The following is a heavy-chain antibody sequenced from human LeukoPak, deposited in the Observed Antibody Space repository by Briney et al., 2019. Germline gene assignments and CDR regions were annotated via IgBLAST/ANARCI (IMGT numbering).Heavy chain of an antibody. CDR2: IYTSGST. J-gene: IGHJ3*02. CDR3: TRSVYI. V-gene: IGHV4-4*07. D-gene: IGHD5/OR15-5a*01. Sequence: SETLSLTCTVSGGSISSSYWNWIRQPAGKGLEWIGRIYTSGSTNYNPSLKSRVTISVDKSKNQFSLKLSSVTAADTAMYYCTRSVYIWGQGTVVTVSS. CDR1: GGSISSSY.